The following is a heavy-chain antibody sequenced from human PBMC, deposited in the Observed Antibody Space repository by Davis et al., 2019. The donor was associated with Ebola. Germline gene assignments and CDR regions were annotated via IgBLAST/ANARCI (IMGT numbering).Heavy chain of an antibody. Sequence: PSETLSLTCTVSGGSISSSNYYWGWIRQPPGKGLEWIGEINHSGSTYYNPSLKSRVTISVDTSKNQFSLKLSSVTAADTAVYYCARSEMSGPLSSYYFDYWGQGTLVTVSS. J-gene: IGHJ4*02. CDR1: GGSISSSNYY. CDR3: ARSEMSGPLSSYYFDY. V-gene: IGHV4-39*07. CDR2: INHSGST. D-gene: IGHD3-3*01.